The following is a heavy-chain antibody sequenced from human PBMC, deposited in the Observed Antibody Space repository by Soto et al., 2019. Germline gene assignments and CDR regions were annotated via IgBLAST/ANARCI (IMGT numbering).Heavy chain of an antibody. Sequence: QVQLVQSGAEVKKPGASVKVSCKASGGTFSSYAISWVRQAPVQGLEWMGGIIPTFGTANYAQKFQGRVTITADESTSTAYMELSSLRSEDTAVYYCARGRAATYYFDYWGQGTLVTVSS. CDR2: IIPTFGTA. D-gene: IGHD6-13*01. J-gene: IGHJ4*02. CDR3: ARGRAATYYFDY. CDR1: GGTFSSYA. V-gene: IGHV1-69*01.